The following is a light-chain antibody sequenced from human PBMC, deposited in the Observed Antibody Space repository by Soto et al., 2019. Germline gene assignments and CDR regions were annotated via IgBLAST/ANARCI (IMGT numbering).Light chain of an antibody. J-gene: IGKJ1*01. V-gene: IGKV3-15*01. CDR3: HQYNFWPT. CDR1: QSVSSN. CDR2: GTS. Sequence: EIVMTQSAAAVSVSPGERATLSCRASQSVSSNLAWYQQKPGQAPRLLISGTSTRATGIPARFSGSGSGTEFTLTISSLQSEDFAVYYCHQYNFWPTFGQGTKVDIK.